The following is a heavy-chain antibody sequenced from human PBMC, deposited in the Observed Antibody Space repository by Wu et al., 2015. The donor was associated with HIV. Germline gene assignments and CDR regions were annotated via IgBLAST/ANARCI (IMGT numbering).Heavy chain of an antibody. CDR1: GGTFRSYA. D-gene: IGHD1-26*01. J-gene: IGHJ4*02. Sequence: QVQLVQSGAEVKKPGSSVKVSCKASGGTFRSYAISWVRQAPGQGLEWMGRIIPIFGTANYAQKFQGRVTITADESTSTAYMELSSLRSEDTAVYYCARGGIVGPTSFYYFDLWGQGTLLIVSS. CDR2: IIPIFGTA. V-gene: IGHV1-69*13. CDR3: ARGGIVGPTSFYYFDL.